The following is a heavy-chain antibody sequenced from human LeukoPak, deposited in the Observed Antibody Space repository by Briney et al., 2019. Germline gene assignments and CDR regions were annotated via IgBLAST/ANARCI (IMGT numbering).Heavy chain of an antibody. CDR3: ARGDGYSSSQTEFDY. Sequence: ASVKVSCKASGYTFTGYYMHWVRQAPGQGLEWMGWINPNSGGTNYAQKFQGRVTMTRDTSISTAYMELSRLRSDDTAVYYCARGDGYSSSQTEFDYWGQGTLVTVSS. V-gene: IGHV1-2*02. D-gene: IGHD6-6*01. CDR1: GYTFTGYY. CDR2: INPNSGGT. J-gene: IGHJ4*02.